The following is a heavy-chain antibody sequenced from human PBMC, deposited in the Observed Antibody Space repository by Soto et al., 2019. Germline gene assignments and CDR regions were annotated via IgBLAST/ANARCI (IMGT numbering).Heavy chain of an antibody. Sequence: QVQLVQSGAEVKKPGASVKVSCKASGYTFSNYGISWVRQGPGQRREWMGWISGYNGNTHYEEKVQDRIKMTPETSTSTRYMEVRRLRSQATAVYLCARDPGFGFGYSYAFGMDVWGQGTTVTVSS. V-gene: IGHV1-18*01. CDR3: ARDPGFGFGYSYAFGMDV. CDR1: GYTFSNYG. J-gene: IGHJ6*02. CDR2: ISGYNGNT. D-gene: IGHD5-18*01.